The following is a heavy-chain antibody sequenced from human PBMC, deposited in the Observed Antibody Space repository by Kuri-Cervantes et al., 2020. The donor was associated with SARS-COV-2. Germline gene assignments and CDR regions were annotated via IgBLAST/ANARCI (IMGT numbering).Heavy chain of an antibody. CDR3: ARLTSGFDLYSSGWYYFHY. V-gene: IGHV4-39*01. J-gene: IGHJ4*02. CDR2: IYYSGST. CDR1: DCSISSSSYY. D-gene: IGHD6-19*01. Sequence: GSRRPSCKVSDCSISSSSYYWGWIRQPPGKGLEWIGSIYYSGSTYYNPSLKRRVTISVDTSKNQFSLKLSSVTAADTAVYYCARLTSGFDLYSSGWYYFHYWGQGTLVTVAS.